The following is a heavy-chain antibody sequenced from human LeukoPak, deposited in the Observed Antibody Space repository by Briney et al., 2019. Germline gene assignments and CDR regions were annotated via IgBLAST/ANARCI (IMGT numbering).Heavy chain of an antibody. CDR3: ARGPYRC. Sequence: GGSLRLSCAVSGFTFSRYWMSWVRQAPGKGLEWVSVIYSGGSTYYADSVKGRFTISRDNSKNTLYLQMNSLRAEDTAVYYCARGPYRCWGQGTLVTVSS. V-gene: IGHV3-53*01. D-gene: IGHD3-16*02. CDR1: GFTFSRYW. CDR2: IYSGGST. J-gene: IGHJ4*02.